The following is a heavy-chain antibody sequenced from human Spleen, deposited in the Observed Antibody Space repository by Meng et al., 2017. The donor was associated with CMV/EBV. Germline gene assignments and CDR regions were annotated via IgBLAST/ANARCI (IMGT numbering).Heavy chain of an antibody. CDR2: IQSDGDNK. Sequence: GESLKISCVASGFTFSTSGMHWVRQAPGKGLEWVTFIQSDGDNKYYADSVKGRFTISRDNSKNTLYLQMNSLRAADTAVYYCAKDPGYYGSRSYYWGQGTLVTVSS. J-gene: IGHJ4*02. D-gene: IGHD3-10*01. CDR3: AKDPGYYGSRSYY. V-gene: IGHV3-30*02. CDR1: GFTFSTSG.